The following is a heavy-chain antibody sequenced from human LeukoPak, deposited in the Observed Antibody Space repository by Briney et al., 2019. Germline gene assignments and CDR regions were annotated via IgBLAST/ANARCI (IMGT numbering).Heavy chain of an antibody. V-gene: IGHV4-39*01. J-gene: IGHJ4*02. CDR2: IYYSGST. CDR3: ARQGYSSSWPLFDY. CDR1: GGSISSSSYY. D-gene: IGHD6-13*01. Sequence: SETLSLTCTVSGGSISSSSYYWGWIRQPPGKGLEWIGSIYYSGSTYYNPSLKSRVTISVDTSKNQFSLKLSSVTAADTAVHYCARQGYSSSWPLFDYWGQGTLVTVSS.